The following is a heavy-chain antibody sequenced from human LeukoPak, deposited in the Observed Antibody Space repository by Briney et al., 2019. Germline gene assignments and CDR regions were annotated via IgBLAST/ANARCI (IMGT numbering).Heavy chain of an antibody. J-gene: IGHJ4*02. D-gene: IGHD3-10*01. Sequence: ASVKVSCKASGYTFTGYYMHWVRQAPGQGLEWMGWINPNSGGTNYAQKFQGRVTMTRDTSISTAYMELSRLRSDDTAVYYCARYPISMVREPFDYWGQGTLVTVA. V-gene: IGHV1-2*02. CDR1: GYTFTGYY. CDR2: INPNSGGT. CDR3: ARYPISMVREPFDY.